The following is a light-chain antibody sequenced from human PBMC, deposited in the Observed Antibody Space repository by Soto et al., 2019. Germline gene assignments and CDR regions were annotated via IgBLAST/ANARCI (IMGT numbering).Light chain of an antibody. CDR2: GAS. CDR3: QQSYSTPPT. J-gene: IGKJ1*01. CDR1: QSVSNNY. V-gene: IGKV3-20*01. Sequence: EIVLTQSPGTLSLSAGERATLSCMASQSVSNNYLAWYQQKPGQAPRLLIYGASNRATGIPDRFSGSGSGTDFTLTISSLQPEDFATYYCQQSYSTPPTFGQGTKVDIK.